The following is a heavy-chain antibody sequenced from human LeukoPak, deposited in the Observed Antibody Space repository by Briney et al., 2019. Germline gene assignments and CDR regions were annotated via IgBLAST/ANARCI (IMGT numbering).Heavy chain of an antibody. CDR3: ANDFWTGYSVAEVV. D-gene: IGHD3/OR15-3a*01. V-gene: IGHV3-23*01. J-gene: IGHJ4*02. CDR2: ITRAGTT. Sequence: GGSLRLSCAASGFTFSSYAMTWVRQAPGKGLEWVSTITRAGTTYFADSVKGRFTISRDNSKNTLYLRMNSLRAEDTAVYYCANDFWTGYSVAEVVWGQGTLVTVSS. CDR1: GFTFSSYA.